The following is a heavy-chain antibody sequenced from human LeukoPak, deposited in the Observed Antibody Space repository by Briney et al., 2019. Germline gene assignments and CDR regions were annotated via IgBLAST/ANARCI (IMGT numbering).Heavy chain of an antibody. CDR3: ARSSSRTIFGVATPVDP. CDR1: GFTFSDYY. V-gene: IGHV3-11*01. D-gene: IGHD3-3*01. CDR2: ISHSGSNI. Sequence: GGSLRLSCAASGFTFSDYYMSWIRQAPGKGLEWVSYISHSGSNIYYADSVKGRFTISRDNAKNSLYLQMNSLRVEDTAVYYCARSSSRTIFGVATPVDPWGQGTLVTVSS. J-gene: IGHJ5*02.